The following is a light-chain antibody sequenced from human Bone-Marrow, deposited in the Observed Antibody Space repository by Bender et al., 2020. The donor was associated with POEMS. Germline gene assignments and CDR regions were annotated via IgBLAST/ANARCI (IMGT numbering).Light chain of an antibody. V-gene: IGLV2-11*01. CDR2: DVS. Sequence: QSALTQPASVSGSPGQSITFSCTGTSSDVGGYDYVSWYQQHPGKAPNLMIYDVSRRPSGVPERFSGAKSGNTAFLTISGLQAEDEADYYCCSYAGSRVFGGGTKLTVL. CDR1: SSDVGGYDY. CDR3: CSYAGSRV. J-gene: IGLJ3*02.